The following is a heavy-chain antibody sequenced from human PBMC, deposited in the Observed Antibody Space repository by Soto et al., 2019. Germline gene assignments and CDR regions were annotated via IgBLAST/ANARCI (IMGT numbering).Heavy chain of an antibody. D-gene: IGHD2-15*01. J-gene: IGHJ4*02. CDR1: GGTFSKFV. V-gene: IGHV1-69*06. CDR2: IIPLFGTT. CDR3: ESREGVAGPATYISPGYYFDC. Sequence: QVQLVQSGAEVKKPGSSVKVSCRASGGTFSKFVVSWVRQAPGQGLEWMGGIIPLFGTTNYAQKFQGRVTITADKSTTPAYMELSSLRSDDAAVYYCESREGVAGPATYISPGYYFDCWGQGTLVTVSS.